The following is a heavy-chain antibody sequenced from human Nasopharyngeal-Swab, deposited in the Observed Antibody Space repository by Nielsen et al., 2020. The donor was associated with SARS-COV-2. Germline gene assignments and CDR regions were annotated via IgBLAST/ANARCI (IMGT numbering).Heavy chain of an antibody. D-gene: IGHD3-3*01. V-gene: IGHV4-30-2*01. CDR3: GRERGNSPGGYDFWSGRFFFDY. CDR1: GGSISSGGYS. CDR2: IYHSGST. Sequence: SETLSLTCAVSGGSISSGGYSWSWIRQPPGKGLEWIGYIYHSGSTYYNPSLKSRVTISVDTSKNQFSLKLSSVTAADTAVYYCGRERGNSPGGYDFWSGRFFFDYWGQGTLVTVSS. J-gene: IGHJ4*02.